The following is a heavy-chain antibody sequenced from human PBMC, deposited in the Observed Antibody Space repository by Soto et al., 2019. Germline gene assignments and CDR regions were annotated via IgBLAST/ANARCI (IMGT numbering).Heavy chain of an antibody. J-gene: IGHJ6*02. D-gene: IGHD3-9*01. Sequence: GGSLRLSCAASGFTFSSYAMSWVRQAPGKGLEWVSAISGSGGSTYYADSVKGRFTISRDNSKNTLYLQMNSLRAEDTAVYYCAKDGKGYDILTGYYLYYYYGMDVWGQGTTVTVSS. V-gene: IGHV3-23*01. CDR3: AKDGKGYDILTGYYLYYYYGMDV. CDR2: ISGSGGST. CDR1: GFTFSSYA.